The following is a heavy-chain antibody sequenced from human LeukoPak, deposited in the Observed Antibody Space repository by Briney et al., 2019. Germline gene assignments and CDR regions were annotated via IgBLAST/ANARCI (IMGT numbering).Heavy chain of an antibody. D-gene: IGHD3-16*01. CDR1: GGSISSSSYY. J-gene: IGHJ5*02. V-gene: IGHV4-39*01. Sequence: PSETLSLTCTVSGGSISSSSYYWGWIRQPPGKGLEWIGSIYYSGSSYYNPSLKSRVTISVDTSKNQFSLKLSSVTAADTAVYYCARQERGRFDPWGQGTLVTVSS. CDR2: IYYSGSS. CDR3: ARQERGRFDP.